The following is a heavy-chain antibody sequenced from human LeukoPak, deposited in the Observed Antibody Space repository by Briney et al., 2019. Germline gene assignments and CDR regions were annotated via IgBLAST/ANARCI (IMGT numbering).Heavy chain of an antibody. V-gene: IGHV4-61*02. CDR2: IYTSGST. CDR1: GGSISSGSYY. Sequence: PSQTLSLTCTVSGGSISSGSYYWSWIRQPAGKGLEWIGRIYTSGSTNYNPSLKSRVTMSIDTSKNQFSLKLSSVTAADTAVYYCARDGVLGGQGTLVTVSS. CDR3: ARDGVL. D-gene: IGHD3-10*01. J-gene: IGHJ4*02.